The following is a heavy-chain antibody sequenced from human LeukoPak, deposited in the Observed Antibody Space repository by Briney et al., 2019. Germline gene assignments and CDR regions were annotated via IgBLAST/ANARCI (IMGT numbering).Heavy chain of an antibody. D-gene: IGHD3-10*01. Sequence: GGSLRLSCAASGFAFSSYWMSWVRQAPGKGLEWVANIKQDGSEKYYVDSVKGRFTISRDNAKNSLYLQMNSLRAEDTAVYYCAREDAMVRGVIIGNYFDYWGQGTLVTVSS. CDR2: IKQDGSEK. J-gene: IGHJ4*02. CDR1: GFAFSSYW. CDR3: AREDAMVRGVIIGNYFDY. V-gene: IGHV3-7*04.